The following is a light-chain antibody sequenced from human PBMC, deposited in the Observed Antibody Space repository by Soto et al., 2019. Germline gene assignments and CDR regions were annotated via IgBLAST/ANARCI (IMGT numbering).Light chain of an antibody. CDR3: QQRSNWPIT. CDR2: GAS. Sequence: EIVMTPSPATLSVSPGERATLSCRASQSVSSNLAWYQQKPGQAPRLLIYGASTRATGIPARFSGSGSGTEFTLTINSLQSEDFAVYYCQQRSNWPITFGQGTRLEIK. J-gene: IGKJ5*01. V-gene: IGKV3-15*01. CDR1: QSVSSN.